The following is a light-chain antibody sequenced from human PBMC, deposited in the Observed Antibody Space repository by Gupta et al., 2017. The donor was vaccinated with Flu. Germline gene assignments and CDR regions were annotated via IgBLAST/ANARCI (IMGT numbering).Light chain of an antibody. J-gene: IGKJ1*01. CDR2: AAS. CDR3: QQRDSTLWT. Sequence: DIQMTQSPSSLSASVGDRVTITCRASQSISSYLNWYQQKPGKAPKLLIYAASSLQSGVPSRFSGSGSGTEFTLTISSLQPEDFATYYCQQRDSTLWTFGQGTKVEIK. V-gene: IGKV1-39*01. CDR1: QSISSY.